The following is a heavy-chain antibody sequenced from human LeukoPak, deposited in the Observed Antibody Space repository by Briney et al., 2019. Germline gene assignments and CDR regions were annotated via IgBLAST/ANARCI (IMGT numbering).Heavy chain of an antibody. CDR1: GGSFRSYA. Sequence: SVKVSCKASGGSFRSYAISWVRQAPGQGLEWMGEIIPMFGTTNYAQKFQGGVTVTADESTRTAYMELSSLRSEDTAVYYCARGVVVVAALVQYYYYGMDVWGQGTTVTVSS. J-gene: IGHJ6*02. V-gene: IGHV1-69*13. CDR2: IIPMFGTT. CDR3: ARGVVVVAALVQYYYYGMDV. D-gene: IGHD2-15*01.